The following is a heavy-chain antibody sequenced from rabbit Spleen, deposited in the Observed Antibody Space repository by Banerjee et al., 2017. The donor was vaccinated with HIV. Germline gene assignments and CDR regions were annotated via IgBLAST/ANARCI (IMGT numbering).Heavy chain of an antibody. V-gene: IGHV1S45*01. D-gene: IGHD6-1*01. J-gene: IGHJ4*01. Sequence: QEQLEESGGDLVKPEGSLTLTCTASGFSLTNDCMMCWVRQAPGKGLEWIACIVAGGSGSTYYANWAKGRFTITRSTSLNTVTLQLNSLTAADTATYFCAKGPNMAGYGSNLWGPGTLVTVS. CDR3: AKGPNMAGYGSNL. CDR1: GFSLTNDCM. CDR2: IVAGGSGST.